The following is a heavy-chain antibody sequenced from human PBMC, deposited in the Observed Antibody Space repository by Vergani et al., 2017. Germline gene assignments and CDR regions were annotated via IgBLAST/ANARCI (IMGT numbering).Heavy chain of an antibody. CDR2: ISSSGSTI. CDR3: ARTSVVAHDAFDI. CDR1: GFTFSSYE. V-gene: IGHV3-48*03. J-gene: IGHJ3*02. D-gene: IGHD2-15*01. Sequence: EVQLVESGGGLVQPGGSLRLSCAASGFTFSSYEMNWVRQAPGKGLEWVSYISSSGSTIYYADSVKGRFTISRDNAKNSLYLQMNSLRAEDTAVYYCARTSVVAHDAFDIWGQGTMVTVSS.